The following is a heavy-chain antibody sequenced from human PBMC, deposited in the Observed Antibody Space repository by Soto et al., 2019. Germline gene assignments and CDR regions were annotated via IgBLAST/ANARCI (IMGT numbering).Heavy chain of an antibody. J-gene: IGHJ4*02. CDR3: AKGDEHIFPRHFDY. Sequence: GGSLRISFAGPGVKFISYAMSWVRQAPGKGLAWVSAISGSGGRTYYADSVKGRFTLSRNNSKNTLFLQMNSLRAEDTAVYYCAKGDEHIFPRHFDYWGQGTLVTVSS. CDR1: GVKFISYA. CDR2: ISGSGGRT. V-gene: IGHV3-23*01. D-gene: IGHD2-21*01.